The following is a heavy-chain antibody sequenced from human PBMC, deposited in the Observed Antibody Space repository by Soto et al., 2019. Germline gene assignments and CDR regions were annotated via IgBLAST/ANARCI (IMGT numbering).Heavy chain of an antibody. CDR2: ISWNSGSI. D-gene: IGHD6-19*01. CDR1: GFTFDDYA. V-gene: IGHV3-9*01. J-gene: IGHJ4*02. CDR3: AKAGSLAVAAPFDY. Sequence: DVQLVESGGGLVQPGRSLRLSCAASGFTFDDYAMHWVRQAPGKGLEWVSGISWNSGSIGYADSVKGRFTISRDNAKNSLYLQMNSLRAEDTALYSCAKAGSLAVAAPFDYWGQGTLVTVSS.